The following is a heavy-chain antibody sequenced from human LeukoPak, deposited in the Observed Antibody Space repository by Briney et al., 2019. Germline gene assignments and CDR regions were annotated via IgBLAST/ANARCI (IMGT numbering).Heavy chain of an antibody. D-gene: IGHD6-13*01. Sequence: SETLSLTCTVSGGSIRSSNYYWVWLRPPPGKGLEGIGSIYYPGITNSNPSLKGRLTMSVDTSKNQCSLKLSSLTAADTAVYYCAGGSSWYSWYDPWGERTLVTVSS. V-gene: IGHV4-39*01. CDR2: IYYPGIT. J-gene: IGHJ5*02. CDR3: AGGSSWYSWYDP. CDR1: GGSIRSSNYY.